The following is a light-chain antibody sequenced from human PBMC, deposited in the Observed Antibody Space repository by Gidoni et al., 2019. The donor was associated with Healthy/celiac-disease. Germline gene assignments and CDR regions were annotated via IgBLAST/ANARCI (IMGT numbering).Light chain of an antibody. CDR2: GAS. Sequence: LVMTQPPATLSVSPGERATLPCRASQSVSSNLAWYQQKPGQAPRLLIYGASTRATGIPARFSGSGSGTEFTLTISSLQSEDFAVYYCQQYNNWRYTFGQGTKLEIK. CDR1: QSVSSN. J-gene: IGKJ2*01. V-gene: IGKV3-15*01. CDR3: QQYNNWRYT.